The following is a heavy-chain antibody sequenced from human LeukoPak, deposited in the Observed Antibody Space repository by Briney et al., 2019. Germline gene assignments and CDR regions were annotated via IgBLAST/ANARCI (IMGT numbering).Heavy chain of an antibody. D-gene: IGHD3-10*01. V-gene: IGHV4-59*01. CDR3: ARGGYYGSGNDFRFDP. CDR1: GGSISSYY. J-gene: IGHJ5*02. CDR2: IYYSGST. Sequence: SETLSLTCTVSGGSISSYYWSWIRQPPGKGLEGIGYIYYSGSTNYNPSLKSGGTISVDTSNIQFSLKLTSVTAADTAVYFCARGGYYGSGNDFRFDPWGQGTLVTVSS.